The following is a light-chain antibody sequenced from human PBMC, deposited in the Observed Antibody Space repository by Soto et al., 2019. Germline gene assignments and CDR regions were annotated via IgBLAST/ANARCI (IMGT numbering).Light chain of an antibody. V-gene: IGLV1-36*01. J-gene: IGLJ1*01. Sequence: QSALTQPPSVSEAPRQRVTISCSGSSSNIGNNAVNWYQQLPGKAPKLLIYYGDLLPSGVSDRFSGSKSGSSASLAISGLQSEDEADYYCAAWDDSLNGHVFGTGTKVTVL. CDR1: SSNIGNNA. CDR2: YGD. CDR3: AAWDDSLNGHV.